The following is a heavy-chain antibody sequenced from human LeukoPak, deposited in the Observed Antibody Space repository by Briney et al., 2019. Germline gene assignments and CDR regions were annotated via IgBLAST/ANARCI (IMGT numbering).Heavy chain of an antibody. CDR2: ISGSGGST. Sequence: GGSLRLSCAASGFTFDDYAMHWVRQAPGKGLEWVSAISGSGGSTYYADSVKGRFTISRDNSKNTLYLQMNSLRAEDTAVYYCAKEHRGDIVGDWGQGTLVTVSS. D-gene: IGHD2-15*01. CDR1: GFTFDDYA. J-gene: IGHJ4*02. V-gene: IGHV3-23*01. CDR3: AKEHRGDIVGD.